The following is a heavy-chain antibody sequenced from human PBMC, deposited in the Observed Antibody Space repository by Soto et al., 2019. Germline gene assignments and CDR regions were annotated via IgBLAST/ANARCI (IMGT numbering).Heavy chain of an antibody. CDR1: GFTFSSYA. V-gene: IGHV3-23*01. CDR2: ISGSGGST. D-gene: IGHD3-10*01. Sequence: PGGSLRLSCAASGFTFSSYAMSWVRQAPGKGLEWVSAISGSGGSTYYADSVKGRFTISRDNSKNTLYLQMNSLRAEDTAVYYCAKGLRYYGSGSYYNIDYYYYYGMDVWGQGTTVTVSS. CDR3: AKGLRYYGSGSYYNIDYYYYYGMDV. J-gene: IGHJ6*02.